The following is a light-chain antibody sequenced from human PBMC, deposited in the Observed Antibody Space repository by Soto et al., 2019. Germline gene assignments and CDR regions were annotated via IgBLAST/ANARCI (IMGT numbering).Light chain of an antibody. CDR1: QGVGTN. CDR3: QHYGSSQWTFGQWT. CDR2: AAS. V-gene: IGKV3-15*01. Sequence: EIVMTQSPGTLSLSPGERATLSCRASQGVGTNLAWYQQRPGQAPRLLIYAASTRATGILARIRGRGSGTEFTLTFSRLRSEVSAVYFGQHYGSSQWTFGQWTFGQGTKVEIK. J-gene: IGKJ1*01.